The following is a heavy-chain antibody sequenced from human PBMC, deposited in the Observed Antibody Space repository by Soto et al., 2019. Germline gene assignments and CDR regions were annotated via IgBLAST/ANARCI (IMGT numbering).Heavy chain of an antibody. CDR1: GFTFSSYG. V-gene: IGHV3-30*18. D-gene: IGHD3-22*01. CDR2: ISYDGSNK. J-gene: IGHJ4*02. CDR3: AKAFLRGLIYDSSGYYDH. Sequence: GGSLRLSCAASGFTFSSYGRHWVRQAPGKGLEWVAVISYDGSNKYYADSVKGRFTISRDNSKNTLYLQMNSLRAEDTAVYYCAKAFLRGLIYDSSGYYDHWGQGT.